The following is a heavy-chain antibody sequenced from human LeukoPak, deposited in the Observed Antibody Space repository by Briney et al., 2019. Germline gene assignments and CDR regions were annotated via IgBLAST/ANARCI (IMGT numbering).Heavy chain of an antibody. D-gene: IGHD3-10*01. CDR1: GYTFSSYG. V-gene: IGHV1-18*01. J-gene: IGHJ5*02. CDR3: ARDRRYYGSGSYYGDNWFDP. CDR2: ISGYNGNT. Sequence: GASVKVSCKASGYTFSSYGISWVQQGPGQGLEWMGWISGYNGNTNYAQKVQGRVTMTTDTSTSTAYMELRSLRSDDTAVYYCARDRRYYGSGSYYGDNWFDPWGQGTLVTVSS.